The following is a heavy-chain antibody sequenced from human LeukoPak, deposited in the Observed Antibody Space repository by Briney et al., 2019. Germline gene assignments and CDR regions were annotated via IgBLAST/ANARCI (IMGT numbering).Heavy chain of an antibody. Sequence: GGSLRLSCEASGFTFDDYGMHWVRQAPGKGLEWVSTISWNSASVGYVDSVKGRFTISRDKAKTHLYLQMTSLRPEDTALYSCAKDYGYSSSWYDYWGQGTLVTVSS. D-gene: IGHD6-13*01. CDR1: GFTFDDYG. V-gene: IGHV3-9*01. CDR2: ISWNSASV. J-gene: IGHJ4*02. CDR3: AKDYGYSSSWYDY.